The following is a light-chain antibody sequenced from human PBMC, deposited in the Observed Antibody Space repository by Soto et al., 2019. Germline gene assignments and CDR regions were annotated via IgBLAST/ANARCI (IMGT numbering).Light chain of an antibody. J-gene: IGKJ1*01. V-gene: IGKV3-15*01. CDR1: QSVSSN. CDR3: QQYNNWT. CDR2: GAS. Sequence: EIVMTQSPATLSVSPWERATLSCRASQSVSSNLAWYQQKPGQAPRSLIYGASTRATGIPARFSGSGSGTEFTLTISSLQSEDFAVYYCQQYNNWTFGQGTKVDIK.